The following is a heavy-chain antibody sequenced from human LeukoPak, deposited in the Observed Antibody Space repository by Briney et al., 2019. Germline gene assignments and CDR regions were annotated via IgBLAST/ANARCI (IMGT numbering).Heavy chain of an antibody. D-gene: IGHD3-16*02. CDR1: GGSITSSSSY. Sequence: SQTLSLTCPVSGGSITSSSSYWGWIRQPPGKGLEWIGTIYYSGTTYYNPSLKSRVTISIDAAKNQFSLKLSSVTAADTAVYYCASLEGLRLGELSPSYWGQGTLVTVSS. J-gene: IGHJ4*02. CDR2: IYYSGTT. CDR3: ASLEGLRLGELSPSY. V-gene: IGHV4-39*07.